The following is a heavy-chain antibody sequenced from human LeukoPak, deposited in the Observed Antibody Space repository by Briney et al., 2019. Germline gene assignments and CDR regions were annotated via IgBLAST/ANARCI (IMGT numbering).Heavy chain of an antibody. CDR1: GFTFSSYS. CDR2: ISSSSSTI. J-gene: IGHJ4*02. Sequence: PGGSLRLSCAASGFTFSSYSMNWFRQAPGKGLEWVSYISSSSSTIYYADSVKGRFTISRDNAKNSLYLQMNSLRAEDTAVYYCARGSSVGASLFDYWGQGTLVTVSS. CDR3: ARGSSVGASLFDY. V-gene: IGHV3-48*01. D-gene: IGHD1-26*01.